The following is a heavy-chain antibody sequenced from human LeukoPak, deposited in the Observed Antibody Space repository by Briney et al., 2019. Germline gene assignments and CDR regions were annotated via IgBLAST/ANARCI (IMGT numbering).Heavy chain of an antibody. Sequence: SETLSLTCTVSGGSISSIIYYWGWIRQPPGKGLEWIGSIYFTGTTYYNPSLKSRVTIYVDTSKNQFSLKVSSVTAADTAVYYCAKTYCGGDCYFRFVDYWGQGTLVTVSS. J-gene: IGHJ4*02. V-gene: IGHV4-39*01. CDR3: AKTYCGGDCYFRFVDY. D-gene: IGHD2-21*02. CDR2: IYFTGTT. CDR1: GGSISSIIYY.